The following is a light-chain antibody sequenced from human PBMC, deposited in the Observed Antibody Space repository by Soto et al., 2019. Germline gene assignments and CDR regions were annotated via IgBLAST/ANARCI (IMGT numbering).Light chain of an antibody. CDR2: DVS. Sequence: EIVLTQSPGTLSLSPGERATLSCRASQNVSSYLAWYQQKPGQAPRLLIYDVSNRATGIPARFSGSGSGTDFTLTISSLEPEDFAVYYCQQRSNWPRTFGQGTKVDIK. CDR1: QNVSSY. V-gene: IGKV3-11*01. CDR3: QQRSNWPRT. J-gene: IGKJ1*01.